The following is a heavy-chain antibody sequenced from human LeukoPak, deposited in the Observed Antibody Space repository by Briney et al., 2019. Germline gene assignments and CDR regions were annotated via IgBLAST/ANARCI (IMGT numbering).Heavy chain of an antibody. CDR3: ARLYCSTTSCHYFDY. CDR1: GFTISSNY. Sequence: GGSLRLSCAASGFTISSNYMSWVRQAPGKGLEWVSVIYSGGSTYYADSVKGRFTISRDNSKNTLYLQMNSLRAEDTAVYYCARLYCSTTSCHYFDYWGQGTLVTVSS. V-gene: IGHV3-66*01. J-gene: IGHJ4*02. CDR2: IYSGGST. D-gene: IGHD2-2*01.